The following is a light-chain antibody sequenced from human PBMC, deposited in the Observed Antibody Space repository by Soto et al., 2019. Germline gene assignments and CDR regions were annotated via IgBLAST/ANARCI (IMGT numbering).Light chain of an antibody. J-gene: IGLJ1*01. CDR1: RTYVGSYNS. CDR3: SSFASSSSYV. Sequence: QSVLTQPASVSGSPGQSIALSCTGTRTYVGSYNSFSWYQQYPGKAPTPMIHDVNNRPSGISDRFPGSKSGNTASLTISGLQAEDEADYYCSSFASSSSYVFGTGTKVTVL. V-gene: IGLV2-14*03. CDR2: DVN.